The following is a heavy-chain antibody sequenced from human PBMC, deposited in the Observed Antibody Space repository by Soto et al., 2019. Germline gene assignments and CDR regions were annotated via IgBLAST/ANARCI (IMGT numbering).Heavy chain of an antibody. D-gene: IGHD3-9*01. CDR1: GGSIISYY. CDR2: IYYSGST. Sequence: SETLSLTCTVSGGSIISYYWSWIRQPPGKGLEWIGYIYYSGSTNYNPSLKSRVTISVDTSKNQFSLKLSSVTAADTAVYYCARAAHDILTGSYGMDVWGQGTTVTISS. V-gene: IGHV4-59*01. J-gene: IGHJ6*02. CDR3: ARAAHDILTGSYGMDV.